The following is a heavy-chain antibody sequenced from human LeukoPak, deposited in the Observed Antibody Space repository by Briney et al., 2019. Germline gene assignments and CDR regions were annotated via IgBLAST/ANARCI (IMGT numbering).Heavy chain of an antibody. CDR2: IYYSGST. CDR1: GGSISSYY. Sequence: SETLSLTCTVSGGSISSYYWSWIRQPPGKGLEWIGYIYYSGSTNYNPSLKSRVTISVDTSKNQFSLKLSSVTAADTAVYYCAREGAYCGGDCYLWGQGTLVTVSS. CDR3: AREGAYCGGDCYL. D-gene: IGHD2-21*02. V-gene: IGHV4-59*12. J-gene: IGHJ4*02.